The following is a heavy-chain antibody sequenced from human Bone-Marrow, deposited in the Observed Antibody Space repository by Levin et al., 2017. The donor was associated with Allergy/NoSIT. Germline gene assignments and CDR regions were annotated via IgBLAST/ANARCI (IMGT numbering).Heavy chain of an antibody. V-gene: IGHV1-2*02. CDR1: GYTFTGYY. D-gene: IGHD2-15*01. J-gene: IGHJ4*02. Sequence: PGGSLRLSCEVSGYTFTGYYIHWVRQAPGQGLEWVACINPYSGVTNYAQDFQERVTVTTDASINTSYMDFNSLRFNDKAVYYAARAIAVGARDYWGQGTLVSVSS. CDR3: ARAIAVGARDY. CDR2: INPYSGVT.